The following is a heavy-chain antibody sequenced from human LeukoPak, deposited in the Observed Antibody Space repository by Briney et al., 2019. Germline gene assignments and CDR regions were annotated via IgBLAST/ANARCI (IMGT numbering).Heavy chain of an antibody. Sequence: SVKVSCKASGGTFSSYAISWVRQAPGQGLEWMGRIIPILGIANDAQKFQGRVTITADKSTSTAYMELSSLRSEDTAVYYCATVREVGVGNGYYYYMDVWGKGTTVTVSS. CDR3: ATVREVGVGNGYYYYMDV. V-gene: IGHV1-69*04. J-gene: IGHJ6*03. D-gene: IGHD4-23*01. CDR1: GGTFSSYA. CDR2: IIPILGIA.